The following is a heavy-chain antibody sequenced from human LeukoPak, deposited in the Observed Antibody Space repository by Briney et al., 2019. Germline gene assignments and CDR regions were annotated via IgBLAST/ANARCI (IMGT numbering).Heavy chain of an antibody. CDR3: ARGLGYYYDSSGYLDY. D-gene: IGHD3-22*01. J-gene: IGHJ4*02. CDR1: GYTFTSYA. CDR2: INTNTGNP. V-gene: IGHV7-4-1*02. Sequence: ASVKVPCKASGYTFTSYAMNWVRQAPGQGLEWMGWINTNTGNPTYAQGFTGRFVFSLDTSVSTAYLQISSLKAEDTAVYYCARGLGYYYDSSGYLDYWGQGTLVTVSS.